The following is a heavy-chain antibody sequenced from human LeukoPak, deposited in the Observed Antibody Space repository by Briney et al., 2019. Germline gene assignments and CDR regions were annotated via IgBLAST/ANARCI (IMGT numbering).Heavy chain of an antibody. CDR2: ISYDGSNK. V-gene: IGHV3-30*18. CDR3: AKDQGGGAFDI. D-gene: IGHD1-26*01. CDR1: GFTFSSYG. J-gene: IGHJ3*02. Sequence: GRSLRLSCAASGFTFSSYGMHWVRQAPGKGLEWVAVISYDGSNKYYADSVKGRFTISRDNSKNTLYLQMNSLRAEDTAVYYRAKDQGGGAFDIWGQGTMVTVSS.